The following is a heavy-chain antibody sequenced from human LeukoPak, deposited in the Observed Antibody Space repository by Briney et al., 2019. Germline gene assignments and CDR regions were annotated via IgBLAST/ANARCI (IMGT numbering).Heavy chain of an antibody. V-gene: IGHV3-23*01. CDR3: AKAGGGGWYGRSFDY. CDR1: GFTFSSYA. J-gene: IGHJ4*02. Sequence: GGSLRLSCAASGFTFSSYATSWVRQAPGRGLEWVSAISGSGGSTYYADSVKGRFTISRDNSKNTLYLQMNSLRAEDTAVYYCAKAGGGGWYGRSFDYWGQGTLVTVSS. CDR2: ISGSGGST. D-gene: IGHD6-19*01.